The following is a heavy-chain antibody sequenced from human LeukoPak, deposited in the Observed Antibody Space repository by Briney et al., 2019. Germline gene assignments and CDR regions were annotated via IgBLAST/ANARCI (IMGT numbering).Heavy chain of an antibody. CDR3: AKDNVATMVRGVITISRGLYFDY. V-gene: IGHV3-30*02. CDR1: GFTFSSYG. D-gene: IGHD3-10*01. Sequence: GGSLRLSCAASGFTFSSYGMHWVRQAPGKGLEWVTFIRDDGINKYYADSVKGRFTISRDNSKNTLYLQMNSLRAEDTAVYYCAKDNVATMVRGVITISRGLYFDYWGQGTLVTVSS. J-gene: IGHJ4*02. CDR2: IRDDGINK.